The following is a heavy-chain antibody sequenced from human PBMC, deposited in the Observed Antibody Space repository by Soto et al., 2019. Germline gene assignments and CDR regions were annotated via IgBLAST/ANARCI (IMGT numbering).Heavy chain of an antibody. CDR2: INAGNGNT. CDR1: GYTFTSYA. CDR3: ARDRLDYDILTGYYSDNPFDI. Sequence: ASVKVSCKASGYTFTSYAMHWVRQAPGQRLEWMGWINAGNGNTKYSQKFQGRVTITRDTSASTAYMELSSLRSEDTAVYYCARDRLDYDILTGYYSDNPFDIWGQGTMVTV. J-gene: IGHJ3*02. D-gene: IGHD3-9*01. V-gene: IGHV1-3*01.